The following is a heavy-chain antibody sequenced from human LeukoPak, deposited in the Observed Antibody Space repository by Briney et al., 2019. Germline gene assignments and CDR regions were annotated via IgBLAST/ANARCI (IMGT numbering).Heavy chain of an antibody. CDR2: INHSGST. D-gene: IGHD2-8*01. CDR3: ARGRGCMVPPIRAFDI. V-gene: IGHV4-34*01. J-gene: IGHJ3*02. CDR1: GGSFSGYY. Sequence: SETLSLTCAVYGGSFSGYYWSWIRQPPGKGLEWIGEINHSGSTNYNPSLKSRVTISVDTSKNQFSLKLSSVTAADTAVYYCARGRGCMVPPIRAFDIWGQGTMVTVSS.